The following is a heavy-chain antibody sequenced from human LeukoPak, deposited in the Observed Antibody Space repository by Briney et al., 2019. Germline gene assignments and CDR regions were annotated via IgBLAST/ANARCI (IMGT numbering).Heavy chain of an antibody. CDR3: AKLNSYGDY. Sequence: GGSLRLSCAVSGFTFSNHGMSWVRQAPGKGLEWVSTITGNGGNTYYADSVKGRSTISRDNSKNMVYLQMDSLRAEDTAAYYCAKLNSYGDYWGQGTLVTISS. D-gene: IGHD5-18*01. CDR2: ITGNGGNT. J-gene: IGHJ4*02. V-gene: IGHV3-23*01. CDR1: GFTFSNHG.